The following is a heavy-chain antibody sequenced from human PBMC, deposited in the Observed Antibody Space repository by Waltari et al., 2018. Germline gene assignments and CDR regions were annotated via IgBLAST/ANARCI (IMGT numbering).Heavy chain of an antibody. D-gene: IGHD4-17*01. V-gene: IGHV1-3*03. J-gene: IGHJ4*02. Sequence: QVQLVQSGTEVKKPGATVKVSCKTYGYTFISYSMHWVRQAPGQRPEWMGWINVGNGDTKYSQEFQGRVTITSDTFARTTYMELRSLRSEDMAVYFCARGSRLPFFDWWGQGTLVSVSS. CDR1: GYTFISYS. CDR3: ARGSRLPFFDW. CDR2: INVGNGDT.